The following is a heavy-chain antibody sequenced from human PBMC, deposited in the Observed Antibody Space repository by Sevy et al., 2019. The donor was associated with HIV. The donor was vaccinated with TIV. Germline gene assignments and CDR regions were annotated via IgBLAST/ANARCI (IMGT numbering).Heavy chain of an antibody. Sequence: GGSLRLSCAASGFTFSSYAMSWVRQAPGKGLEWVSAISCSGGSTYYADSVKGRFTISRDNSKNTLYLQMNSLRAEDTAVYYCAKRDGEITMIVVVIADAFHIWGQGTMVTVSS. D-gene: IGHD3-22*01. CDR3: AKRDGEITMIVVVIADAFHI. CDR1: GFTFSSYA. CDR2: ISCSGGST. J-gene: IGHJ3*02. V-gene: IGHV3-23*01.